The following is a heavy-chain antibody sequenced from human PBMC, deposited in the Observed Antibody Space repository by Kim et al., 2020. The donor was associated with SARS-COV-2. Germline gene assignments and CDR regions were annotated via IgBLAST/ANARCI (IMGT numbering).Heavy chain of an antibody. V-gene: IGHV3-33*01. J-gene: IGHJ5*02. CDR3: ARSLYSNSWEGFDP. D-gene: IGHD6-13*01. CDR2: IWYDGSNK. CDR1: GFTFSSYG. Sequence: GGSLRLSCAASGFTFSSYGMHWVRQAPGKGLEWVAVIWYDGSNKYYADSVKGRFTISRDNSKNTLYLQMNSLRAEDTAVYYCARSLYSNSWEGFDPWGQGTLVTVSS.